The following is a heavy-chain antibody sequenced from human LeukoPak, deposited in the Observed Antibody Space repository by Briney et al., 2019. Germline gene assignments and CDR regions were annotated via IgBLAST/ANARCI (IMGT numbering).Heavy chain of an antibody. Sequence: GGSLRLSCAASGFTFSIYAMSWVRQAPGKGLQWVSSITSRGESTWYVDSVKGRFTITRDSSENTLYLQMHSLRAEDTAVYYCARDRPNYYGSDGHYYRRDGDYWGRGTLVSVSS. CDR1: GFTFSIYA. J-gene: IGHJ4*02. CDR3: ARDRPNYYGSDGHYYRRDGDY. V-gene: IGHV3-23*01. D-gene: IGHD3-22*01. CDR2: ITSRGEST.